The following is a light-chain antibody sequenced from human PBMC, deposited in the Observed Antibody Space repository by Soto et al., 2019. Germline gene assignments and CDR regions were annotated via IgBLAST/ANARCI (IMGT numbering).Light chain of an antibody. Sequence: QSVLTQPPSVSGAPGQRVTISCTGSSSNIGAGYDVHWYQQLPGTAPKLLIYGNTNRPSGVPDRFSGSKSGTSASLAITGLQAEDEADYYCQSYDSSRRGFVVFGRGTKLTVL. CDR2: GNT. CDR3: QSYDSSRRGFVV. V-gene: IGLV1-40*01. J-gene: IGLJ2*01. CDR1: SSNIGAGYD.